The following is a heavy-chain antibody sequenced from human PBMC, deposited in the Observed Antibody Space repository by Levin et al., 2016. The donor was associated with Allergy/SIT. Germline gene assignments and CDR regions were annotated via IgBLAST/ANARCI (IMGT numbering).Heavy chain of an antibody. CDR2: IWYDGSNK. CDR1: GFTFSSYG. CDR3: ARAPHQAAGIASYFQH. D-gene: IGHD6-13*01. J-gene: IGHJ1*01. Sequence: GGSLRLSCAASGFTFSSYGMHWVRQAPGKGLEWVAVIWYDGSNKYYADSVKGRFTISRDNSKNTLYLQMNSLRAEDTAVYYCARAPHQAAGIASYFQHWGQGTLVTVSS. V-gene: IGHV3-33*01.